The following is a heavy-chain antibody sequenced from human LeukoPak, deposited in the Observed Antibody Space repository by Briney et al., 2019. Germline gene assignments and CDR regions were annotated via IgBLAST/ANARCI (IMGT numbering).Heavy chain of an antibody. D-gene: IGHD5-18*01. CDR2: IYYSGST. CDR3: ARHWDTAMVYFDY. CDR1: GRSNSSRSYS. V-gene: IGHV4-39*01. J-gene: IGHJ4*02. Sequence: PTPSLSLSCTDHGRSNSSRSYSSPRIPPPKAKTQHRQGSIYYSGSTYYNPSPKSRVTISVDTSKNQFSLKLSSVTAADTAVYYCARHWDTAMVYFDYWGQGTLVTVSS.